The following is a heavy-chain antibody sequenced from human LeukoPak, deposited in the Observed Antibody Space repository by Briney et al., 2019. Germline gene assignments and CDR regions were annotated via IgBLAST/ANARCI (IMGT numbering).Heavy chain of an antibody. D-gene: IGHD3-16*01. CDR3: ARRFGAARDDYMDV. J-gene: IGHJ6*03. CDR1: RFTFSSYS. V-gene: IGHV3-48*01. Sequence: SGGSLRLSCAASRFTFSSYSMNWVRQAPGKGLEWVCTIFYADSVKGRFTISRDNAKNSLYLQMNSLRAEDTAVYYCARRFGAARDDYMDVWGKGTTVTVSS. CDR2: TI.